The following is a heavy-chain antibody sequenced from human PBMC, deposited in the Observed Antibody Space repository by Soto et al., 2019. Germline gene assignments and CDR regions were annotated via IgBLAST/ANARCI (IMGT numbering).Heavy chain of an antibody. J-gene: IGHJ4*02. V-gene: IGHV3-48*01. D-gene: IGHD3-3*02. Sequence: PGGSLRLSCAASGFTFSSYSMNWVRQAPGKGLEWVSYISSSSSTIYYADSVKGRFTISRDNAKNSLYLQMNSLRAEDTAVYYCASNRRIFGVVTGDYWDQGTLVTVSS. CDR2: ISSSSSTI. CDR3: ASNRRIFGVVTGDY. CDR1: GFTFSSYS.